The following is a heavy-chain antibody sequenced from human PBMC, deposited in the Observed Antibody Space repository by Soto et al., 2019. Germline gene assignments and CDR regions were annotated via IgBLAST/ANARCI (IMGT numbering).Heavy chain of an antibody. CDR3: AEGTPREGHNFYYYYYGMDV. D-gene: IGHD1-20*01. Sequence: PGGSLRLSCAASGFTFDYYAMHWVRQAPGKGLEWVSGISFNSGSIGYADSVKGRFTISRDNAKNSLYLQMNSLRAEDTALYYCAEGTPREGHNFYYYYYGMDVWGQGTTVTVSS. J-gene: IGHJ6*02. V-gene: IGHV3-9*01. CDR2: ISFNSGSI. CDR1: GFTFDYYA.